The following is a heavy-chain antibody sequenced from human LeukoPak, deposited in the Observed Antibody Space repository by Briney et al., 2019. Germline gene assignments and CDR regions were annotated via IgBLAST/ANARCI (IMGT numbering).Heavy chain of an antibody. CDR3: ARDNTDWGYGMDV. J-gene: IGHJ6*02. Sequence: GGSLRHSCAASGFTFSSYEMTWVRQAPGKGLEWVSYISSSGSTIYYADSVKGRFTISRDNAKNSLYLQMNSLRAEDTAVYYCARDNTDWGYGMDVWGQGTTVTVSS. CDR1: GFTFSSYE. D-gene: IGHD3/OR15-3a*01. CDR2: ISSSGSTI. V-gene: IGHV3-48*03.